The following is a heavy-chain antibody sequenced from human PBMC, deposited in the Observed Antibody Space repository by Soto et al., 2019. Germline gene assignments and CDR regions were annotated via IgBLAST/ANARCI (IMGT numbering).Heavy chain of an antibody. D-gene: IGHD6-13*01. CDR2: IYYSGNT. V-gene: IGHV4-39*01. CDR3: ARKGTSSAGAFDS. J-gene: IGHJ4*02. Sequence: QLQMQESGPGLMKPSETLSLTCSVSGGSINTGAYYWAWIRRPPGKDLEWIGNIYYSGNTYYNPSLQSRVAMSVDTSKNQFFLELSSMTAADTAVYYCARKGTSSAGAFDSWGQGTLVTVSS. CDR1: GGSINTGAYY.